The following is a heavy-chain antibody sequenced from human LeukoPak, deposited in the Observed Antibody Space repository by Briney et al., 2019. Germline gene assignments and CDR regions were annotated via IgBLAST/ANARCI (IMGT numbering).Heavy chain of an antibody. CDR2: ISGSGGST. V-gene: IGHV3-23*01. CDR1: GFTFSSYS. Sequence: GGSLRLSCAASGFTFSSYSMNWVRQAPGKGLEWVSAISGSGGSTYYADSVKGRFTISRDNSKNTLYLQMNSLRAEDTAVYYCAKGGQNYGGNSGYWGQGTLVTVSS. CDR3: AKGGQNYGGNSGY. J-gene: IGHJ4*02. D-gene: IGHD4-23*01.